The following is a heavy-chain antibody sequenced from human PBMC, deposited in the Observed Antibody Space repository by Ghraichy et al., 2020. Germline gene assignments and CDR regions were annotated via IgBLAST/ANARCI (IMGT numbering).Heavy chain of an antibody. CDR3: ASVVPAAMYYYYYGMDV. Sequence: SKTLSLTCSVSGGSVSSGSYYWSWIRQPPGKGLEWIGYISYSGSTNYNPSLKSRVTISVDTSKNQFSLKLSSVTAADAALYYCASVVPAAMYYYYYGMDVWGQGTTVTVSS. J-gene: IGHJ6*02. V-gene: IGHV4-61*01. D-gene: IGHD2-2*01. CDR2: ISYSGST. CDR1: GGSVSSGSYY.